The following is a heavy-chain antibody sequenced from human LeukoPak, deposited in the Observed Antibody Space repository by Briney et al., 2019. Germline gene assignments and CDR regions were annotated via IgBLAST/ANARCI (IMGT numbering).Heavy chain of an antibody. Sequence: SETLSLTCTVSGGSISSGSYYWSWIRQPAGKGLEWIGRIYTSGSTNYNPSLKSRVTISVDTSKNQFSLKLSSVTAADTAVYYCARGYYYMDVWGKGTTVTISS. J-gene: IGHJ6*03. CDR3: ARGYYYMDV. CDR1: GGSISSGSYY. CDR2: IYTSGST. V-gene: IGHV4-61*02.